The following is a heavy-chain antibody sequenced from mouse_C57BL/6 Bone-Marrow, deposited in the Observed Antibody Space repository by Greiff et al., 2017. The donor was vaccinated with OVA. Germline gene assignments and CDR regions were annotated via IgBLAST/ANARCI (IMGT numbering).Heavy chain of an antibody. D-gene: IGHD1-3*01. J-gene: IGHJ1*03. CDR3: ARSKGWYFDV. CDR1: GYTFTDYN. Sequence: VQLQQSGPELVKPGASVKIPCKASGYTFTDYNMDWVKQSHGKSLGWIGNINPNNGGTIYNQKFKGKATMTVDKSSSTAYMELRSLTSEDTAVYSCARSKGWYFDVWGTGTTVTVSS. V-gene: IGHV1-18*01. CDR2: INPNNGGT.